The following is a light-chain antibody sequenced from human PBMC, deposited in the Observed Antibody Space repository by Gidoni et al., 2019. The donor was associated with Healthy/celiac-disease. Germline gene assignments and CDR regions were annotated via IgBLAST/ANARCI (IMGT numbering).Light chain of an antibody. CDR3: QQYDNPPST. J-gene: IGKJ3*01. CDR1: QDISNY. V-gene: IGKV1-33*01. CDR2: DAS. Sequence: DIQMTQSPSSLSASVGDRVTITCQASQDISNYLNWYQQKPGKAPKLLIYDASNLDTGVPSRFSGSGSGTDFTFTISSLQPEDIATYYCQQYDNPPSTFGPGTKVDIK.